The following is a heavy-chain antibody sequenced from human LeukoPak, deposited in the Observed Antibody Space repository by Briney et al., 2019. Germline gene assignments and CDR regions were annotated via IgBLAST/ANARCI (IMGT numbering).Heavy chain of an antibody. D-gene: IGHD4-23*01. V-gene: IGHV4-61*02. Sequence: SETPPLTCTVSGGSISSGTYYWSWIRQPAGKGLEWIGRIYTSGSTNYNPSLKSRVTISVDTSKNQFSLKLNSVTAADTAVYYCARNPGGNSGYYFDYWGQGTLVSASS. CDR1: GGSISSGTYY. J-gene: IGHJ4*02. CDR3: ARNPGGNSGYYFDY. CDR2: IYTSGST.